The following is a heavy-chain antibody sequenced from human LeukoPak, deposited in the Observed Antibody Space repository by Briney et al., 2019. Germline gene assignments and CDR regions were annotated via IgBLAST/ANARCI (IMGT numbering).Heavy chain of an antibody. D-gene: IGHD3-3*01. CDR3: TRMEGSTSYWSGYLGS. Sequence: SGGSLRLSCAASGFSFSSFSMTWVRQAPGKGLECVSSISGRSTYIYYADSVKGRFTVSIDNANSSVYLQMNSLRDEDTAVYYCTRMEGSTSYWSGYLGSWGQGTQVTVSS. V-gene: IGHV3-21*06. CDR2: ISGRSTYI. J-gene: IGHJ5*02. CDR1: GFSFSSFS.